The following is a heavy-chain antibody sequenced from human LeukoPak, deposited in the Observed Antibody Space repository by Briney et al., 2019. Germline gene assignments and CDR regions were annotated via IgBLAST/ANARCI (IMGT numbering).Heavy chain of an antibody. CDR3: AKSSAGITWFDP. J-gene: IGHJ5*02. V-gene: IGHV3-30*02. D-gene: IGHD1-7*01. CDR2: TRFDA. Sequence: GGSLRLSCAASGFTFSSYWMSWVRQAPGKGPEWVAFTRFDAYGNSVKGRFTISRDNSKNTLYLQMDSLRSDDTAVYYCAKSSAGITWFDPWGQGTLVVVSS. CDR1: GFTFSSYW.